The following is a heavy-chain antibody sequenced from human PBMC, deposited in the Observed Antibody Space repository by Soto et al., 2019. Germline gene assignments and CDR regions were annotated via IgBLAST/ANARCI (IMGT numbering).Heavy chain of an antibody. CDR1: GYTFTSYG. CDR2: ISAYNGNT. D-gene: IGHD5-18*01. CDR3: ASSLLVGYGLEGESD. V-gene: IGHV1-18*01. J-gene: IGHJ4*02. Sequence: QVQLVQSGAEVKKPGASVKVSCKASGYTFTSYGISWVRQAPGQGLGWVGWISAYNGNTNYAQKLQGRVTMTADTSTSTAYMELRSVRSDDTAVYYCASSLLVGYGLEGESDWGQGTLVTVSS.